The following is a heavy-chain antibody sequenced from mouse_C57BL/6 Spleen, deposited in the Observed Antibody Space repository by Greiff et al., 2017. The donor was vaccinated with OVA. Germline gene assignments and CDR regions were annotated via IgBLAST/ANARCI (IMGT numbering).Heavy chain of an antibody. J-gene: IGHJ2*01. CDR2: ISDGGSYT. Sequence: DVKLVESGGGLVKPGGSLKLSCAASGFTFSSYAMSWVRQTPEKRLEWVATISDGGSYTYYPDNVKGRFTISRDNAKNNLYLQMSHLKSEDTAMYYCARDGNYYFDYWGQGTTLTVSS. D-gene: IGHD2-1*01. V-gene: IGHV5-4*01. CDR3: ARDGNYYFDY. CDR1: GFTFSSYA.